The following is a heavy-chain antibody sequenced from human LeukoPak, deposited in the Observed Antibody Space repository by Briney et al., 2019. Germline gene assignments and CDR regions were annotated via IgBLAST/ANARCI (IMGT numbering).Heavy chain of an antibody. CDR3: ARGLSFGHDFWSGYYHFDY. D-gene: IGHD3-3*01. CDR2: IYYSGST. V-gene: IGHV4-61*01. Sequence: PSETLSLTCTVSGGSVSSGSYYWSWIRQPPGKGLEWIGYIYYSGSTNYNPSLKSRVTISVDTSKNQFSLKLSFVTAADTAVYYCARGLSFGHDFWSGYYHFDYWGQGTLVTVSS. CDR1: GGSVSSGSYY. J-gene: IGHJ4*02.